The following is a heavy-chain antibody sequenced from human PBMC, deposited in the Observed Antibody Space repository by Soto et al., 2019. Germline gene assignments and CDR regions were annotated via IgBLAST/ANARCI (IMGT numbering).Heavy chain of an antibody. V-gene: IGHV4-59*01. D-gene: IGHD4-17*01. CDR1: GGSISSYY. Sequence: SETLSLTCTGSGGSISSYYWSWIRQPPGKGLQWIGYIYYSGRTNYNPSLKSRVTISVDTSKNQFSLQLSSVPAAATAVYSCASEGPSGDLDYWGQGTLVTVSS. CDR3: ASEGPSGDLDY. J-gene: IGHJ4*02. CDR2: IYYSGRT.